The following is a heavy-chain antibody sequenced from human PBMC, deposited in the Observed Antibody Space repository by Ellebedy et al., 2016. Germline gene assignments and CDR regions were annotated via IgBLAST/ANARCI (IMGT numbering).Heavy chain of an antibody. CDR3: AKGLVEWEVLNLDS. J-gene: IGHJ5*01. V-gene: IGHV3-23*01. D-gene: IGHD2-8*02. CDR2: ISGSGGLSGPGGTA. CDR1: GFIFSSYA. Sequence: GGSLRLSXAASGFIFSSYAMTWVRQAPGKGLEWVSSISGSGGLSGPGGTADYADSVKGRFTISRDNSQSTLYLQMNSLSAEDTAVYYCAKGLVEWEVLNLDSWGQGTPVTVSS.